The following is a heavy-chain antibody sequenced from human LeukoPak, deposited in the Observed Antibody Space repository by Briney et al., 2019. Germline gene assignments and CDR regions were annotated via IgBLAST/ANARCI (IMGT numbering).Heavy chain of an antibody. D-gene: IGHD2-2*01. V-gene: IGHV1-2*06. CDR3: ASGACSSTSCSPRI. J-gene: IGHJ3*02. CDR2: INPNSGGT. Sequence: ASVKVSCKASGYTFTGYYMHWVRQAPGQGLEWMGRINPNSGGTNYAQKFQGRVTMTRDTSISTAYMELSSLRSEDTAVYYCASGACSSTSCSPRIWGQGTMVTVSS. CDR1: GYTFTGYY.